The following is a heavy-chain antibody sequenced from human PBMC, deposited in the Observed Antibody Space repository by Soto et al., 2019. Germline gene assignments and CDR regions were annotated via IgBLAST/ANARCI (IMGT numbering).Heavy chain of an antibody. V-gene: IGHV1-18*01. Sequence: QVQLVQSGGEVKKPGASVKVSCKASGYTFTSYGITWVRQAPGQVLEWMGWISTYSGYTNYAQNLQVRVTMTKDTSTSTAYMELRSLRSDDTAVYYCAIGVATGGYWGQGTLVTVSS. D-gene: IGHD5-12*01. J-gene: IGHJ4*02. CDR1: GYTFTSYG. CDR2: ISTYSGYT. CDR3: AIGVATGGY.